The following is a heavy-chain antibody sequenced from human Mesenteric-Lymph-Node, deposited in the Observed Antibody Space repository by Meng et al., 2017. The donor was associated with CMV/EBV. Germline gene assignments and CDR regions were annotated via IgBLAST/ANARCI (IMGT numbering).Heavy chain of an antibody. J-gene: IGHJ4*02. Sequence: GSLRLSCAVDDGSFSNYYWTWIRQSPGKGLEWIGEITDGGNTNYNPSLKSRVTISVDTSKNQFSLKLSSVTAADTAVYYCARGGFGSNYDYWGQGTLVTVSS. CDR2: ITDGGNT. CDR3: ARGGFGSNYDY. D-gene: IGHD4-11*01. CDR1: DGSFSNYY. V-gene: IGHV4-34*01.